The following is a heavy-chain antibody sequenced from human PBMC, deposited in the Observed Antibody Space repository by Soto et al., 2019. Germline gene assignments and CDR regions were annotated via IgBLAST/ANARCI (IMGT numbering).Heavy chain of an antibody. CDR3: ARRGRGYSYGYDYYYGMDV. Sequence: PGESLKISCKGSGYSFTSYWISWVRQMPGKGLEWMGRIDPSDSDTRYSPSFQGQVTISADKSISTAYLQWSSLKASDTAMYYCARRGRGYSYGYDYYYGMDVWGQGTTVTVSS. D-gene: IGHD5-18*01. CDR2: IDPSDSDT. CDR1: GYSFTSYW. V-gene: IGHV5-51*01. J-gene: IGHJ6*02.